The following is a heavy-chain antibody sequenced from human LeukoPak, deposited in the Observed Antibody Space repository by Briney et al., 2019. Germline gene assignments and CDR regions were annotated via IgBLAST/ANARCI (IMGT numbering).Heavy chain of an antibody. D-gene: IGHD5-24*01. Sequence: GGSLRLSCAASGFTVSSNYMSWVRQAPGKGLEWVAVISYDGSNKYYADSVKGRFTISRDNSKNTLYLQMNSLRAEDTAVYYCATSGSVEMATDFDYWGQGTLVTVSS. CDR3: ATSGSVEMATDFDY. J-gene: IGHJ4*02. CDR1: GFTVSSNY. V-gene: IGHV3-30*03. CDR2: ISYDGSNK.